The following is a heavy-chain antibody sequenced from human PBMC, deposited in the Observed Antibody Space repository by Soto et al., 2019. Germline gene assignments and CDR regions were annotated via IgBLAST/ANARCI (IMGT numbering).Heavy chain of an antibody. CDR2: IYYSGST. CDR1: GGSISSYY. D-gene: IGHD3-9*01. J-gene: IGHJ4*02. Sequence: SETLSLTCTVSGGSISSYYWSWIRQPPGKGLEWIGYIYYSGSTNYNPSLKSRVTISVDTSKSQFSLKLSSVTAADTAVYYCAWAPRGYFDWLAQFDYWSQGTLVTVSS. CDR3: AWAPRGYFDWLAQFDY. V-gene: IGHV4-59*01.